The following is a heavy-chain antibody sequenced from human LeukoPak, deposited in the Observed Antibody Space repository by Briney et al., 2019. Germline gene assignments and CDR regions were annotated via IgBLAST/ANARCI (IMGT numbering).Heavy chain of an antibody. V-gene: IGHV4-39*01. CDR1: GGSISTSTHY. CDR3: ARLLLTGDGGRGWFDP. J-gene: IGHJ5*02. D-gene: IGHD3-9*01. Sequence: SETLSLTCTVSGGSISTSTHYWGWIRQPPGMGLEWIGNVYYSGSTDYNPSLKSRATISVDTSTNQFSLKLSSVTAADTAVYYCARLLLTGDGGRGWFDPWGQGTLVTVSS. CDR2: VYYSGST.